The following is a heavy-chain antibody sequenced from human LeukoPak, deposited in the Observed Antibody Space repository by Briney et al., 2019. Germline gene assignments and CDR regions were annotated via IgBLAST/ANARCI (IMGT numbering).Heavy chain of an antibody. Sequence: PSETLSLTCTVFGDSTTSGSYYWSWIRQPAGKGLGWIGRIYTSGTTNYNPSLKSRVTISVDTSKNQLSLKLSSVTAADTAVYYCARNWNRGWFDPWGQGTLVTVSS. V-gene: IGHV4-61*02. J-gene: IGHJ5*02. CDR3: ARNWNRGWFDP. CDR1: GDSTTSGSYY. D-gene: IGHD1/OR15-1a*01. CDR2: IYTSGTT.